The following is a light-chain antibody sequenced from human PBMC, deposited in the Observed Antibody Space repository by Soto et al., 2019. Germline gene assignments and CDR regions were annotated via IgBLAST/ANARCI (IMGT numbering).Light chain of an antibody. CDR3: MQGSHWPPT. V-gene: IGKV2-30*01. J-gene: IGKJ1*01. CDR2: EVS. CDR1: RSLVYSDGNTS. Sequence: DVVMTQSPLPLPVTLGQPASISGRSSRSLVYSDGNTSWNWFQQRPGQSPRRLIFEVSNRDSGVPDRFSGSGSGTDFTLKISRVEAEDVGIYYCMQGSHWPPTFGQGTKVDNK.